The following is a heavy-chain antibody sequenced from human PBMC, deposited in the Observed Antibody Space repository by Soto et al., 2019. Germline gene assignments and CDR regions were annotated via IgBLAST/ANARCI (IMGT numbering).Heavy chain of an antibody. CDR1: GGSISSYY. CDR2: IYYSGST. V-gene: IGHV4-59*01. CDR3: ARVKDFWSGYYYYMDV. J-gene: IGHJ6*03. Sequence: SETLSLTCTFSGGSISSYYWSWIRQPPGKGLEWIGYIYYSGSTNYNPSLKSRVTISVDTSKNQFSLKLSSVTAADTAVYYCARVKDFWSGYYYYMDVWGKGTTVTVSS. D-gene: IGHD3-3*01.